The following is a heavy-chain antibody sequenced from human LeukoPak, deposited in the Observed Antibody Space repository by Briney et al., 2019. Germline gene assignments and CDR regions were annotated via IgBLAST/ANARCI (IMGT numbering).Heavy chain of an antibody. J-gene: IGHJ4*02. Sequence: GGSLRLSCVASGFTFSSYWMSWVRQAPGKGLEWVANIKHDGSDKYYVDSVKGRFTISRDNAKNSLYLQMNSLRAEDTAVYYCARVIRDGYNTYYFDYWGQGTLVTVSS. D-gene: IGHD5-24*01. CDR2: IKHDGSDK. CDR1: GFTFSSYW. V-gene: IGHV3-7*01. CDR3: ARVIRDGYNTYYFDY.